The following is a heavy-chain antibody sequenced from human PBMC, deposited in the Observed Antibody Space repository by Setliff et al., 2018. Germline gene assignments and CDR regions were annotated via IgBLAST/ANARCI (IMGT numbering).Heavy chain of an antibody. D-gene: IGHD2-15*01. CDR1: GHIFSSYG. CDR3: AISSLSICSGGSCPNAFDI. V-gene: IGHV1-18*01. Sequence: ASVKVSCKASGHIFSSYGISWVRQAPGQGLEWMGWISSYNDVTNYEQRFQDRVTMTTDTSASAAYMELRGLRPDDTAIYYCAISSLSICSGGSCPNAFDIWGQGTLVTVSS. J-gene: IGHJ3*02. CDR2: ISSYNDVT.